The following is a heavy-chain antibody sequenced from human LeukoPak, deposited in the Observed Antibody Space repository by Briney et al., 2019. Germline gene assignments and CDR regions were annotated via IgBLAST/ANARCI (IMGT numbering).Heavy chain of an antibody. V-gene: IGHV3-7*03. J-gene: IGHJ6*03. CDR1: GFTFTAYW. D-gene: IGHD6-13*01. CDR2: IKQDGSDK. Sequence: GGSLRLSCAASGFTFTAYWMTWVRQAPGKGLEWVANIKQDGSDKYYVDSVKGRFTISRDNARKSVYLQMNSLRAEDTAVYYCARDPGIAPLYYYYMDVWGKGTTVTVSS. CDR3: ARDPGIAPLYYYYMDV.